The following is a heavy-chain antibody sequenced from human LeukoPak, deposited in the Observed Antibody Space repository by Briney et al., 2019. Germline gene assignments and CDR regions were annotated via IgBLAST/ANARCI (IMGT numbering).Heavy chain of an antibody. CDR3: ARDLYDYYFDY. V-gene: IGHV4-61*02. CDR1: GGSISSGSYY. J-gene: IGHJ4*02. Sequence: PSETLSLTCTVSGGSISSGSYYWSWIRQPAGKGLEWIGRIYTSGSTNYNPSLKSRVTISVDTSKNQFSLKLSSVTAAVTAVYYCARDLYDYYFDYWGQGTLVTVSS. CDR2: IYTSGST. D-gene: IGHD2-8*01.